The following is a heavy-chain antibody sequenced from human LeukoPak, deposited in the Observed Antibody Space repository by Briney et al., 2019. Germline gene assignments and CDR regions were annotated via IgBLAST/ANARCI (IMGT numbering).Heavy chain of an antibody. J-gene: IGHJ4*02. CDR1: GFTMSNNY. CDR3: ARDRDYSGSGSPDS. D-gene: IGHD3-10*01. Sequence: GGSLRLSCAASGFTMSNNYMSWVRQAPGKGPEWVSVIYDGGITYYTDSVKGRFTISRDDSRNTLHLQMNSLRVDDTAVYYCARDRDYSGSGSPDSWGQGTLVTVSS. V-gene: IGHV3-66*01. CDR2: IYDGGIT.